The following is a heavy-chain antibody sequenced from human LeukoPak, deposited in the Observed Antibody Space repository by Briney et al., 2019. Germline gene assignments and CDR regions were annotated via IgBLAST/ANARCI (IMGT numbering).Heavy chain of an antibody. V-gene: IGHV4-30-2*01. CDR2: IYHSGST. CDR1: GGSISSGGYS. CDR3: AREERGDFWSGYYTGYFDY. Sequence: SETLSLTCAVSGGSISSGGYSWSWIRQPPGKGLEWIGYIYHSGSTYYNPSLKSRVTISVDRSKNQFSLKLSSVTAADTAVYYCAREERGDFWSGYYTGYFDYWGQGTLVTVSS. D-gene: IGHD3-3*01. J-gene: IGHJ4*02.